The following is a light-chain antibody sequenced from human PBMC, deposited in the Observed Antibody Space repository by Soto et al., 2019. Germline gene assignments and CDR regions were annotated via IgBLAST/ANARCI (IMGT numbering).Light chain of an antibody. CDR1: QSVRSNY. V-gene: IGKV3-20*01. CDR3: QQYGSSPT. Sequence: EIVLTQSPGTLSLSPGERATLSCRASQSVRSNYLAWDQQKPGQAPRLLIYGASSRATGIPDRFSGSGSGTDFTLTISRLEPEDFAVYYCQQYGSSPTFGPVTKVDIK. J-gene: IGKJ3*01. CDR2: GAS.